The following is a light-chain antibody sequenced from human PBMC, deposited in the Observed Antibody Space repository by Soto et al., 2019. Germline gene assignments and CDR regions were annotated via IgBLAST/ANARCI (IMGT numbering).Light chain of an antibody. Sequence: ERLLTQSPGTLSLSPGETATLSCRASQSMSSDYVAWYQQKPGQAPRLLIFGASSRATGNRDRFSGSGSGKDFRLTIKMLEPEDCAVYYCQQYGDSPKYTLGQGTKLEIK. CDR2: GAS. CDR1: QSMSSDY. J-gene: IGKJ2*01. V-gene: IGKV3-20*01. CDR3: QQYGDSPKYT.